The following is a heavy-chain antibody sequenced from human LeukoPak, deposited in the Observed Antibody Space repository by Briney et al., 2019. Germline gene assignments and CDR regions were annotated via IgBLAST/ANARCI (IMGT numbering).Heavy chain of an antibody. CDR1: GSTLSTYG. V-gene: IGHV3-30*18. Sequence: GGSLRPSLAPSGSTLSTYGVHWVRQAPGKGLGWVAAISYDGRNKEYVDSVKGRFTISRDNSKNTLYLQMNSLRAEDTAVYNCAKDRGYSHGFDYWGQGTLVTVSS. CDR2: ISYDGRNK. CDR3: AKDRGYSHGFDY. J-gene: IGHJ4*02. D-gene: IGHD5-18*01.